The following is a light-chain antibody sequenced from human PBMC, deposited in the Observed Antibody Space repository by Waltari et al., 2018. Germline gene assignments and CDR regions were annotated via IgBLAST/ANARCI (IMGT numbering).Light chain of an antibody. CDR3: QQFNNWPPYN. V-gene: IGKV3-15*01. J-gene: IGKJ2*01. CDR1: QHAATN. Sequence: ETVMTQSPVSLSVSPGERAILFCRASQHAATNFAWYQQKPGQAPRLLIYDASTRATGIPARFSGSGSGTEFTLTISSLQPEDVAVYYCQQFNNWPPYNFGPGTKVEIK. CDR2: DAS.